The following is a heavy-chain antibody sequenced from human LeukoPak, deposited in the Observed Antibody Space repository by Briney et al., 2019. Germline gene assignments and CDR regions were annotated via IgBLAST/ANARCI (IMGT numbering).Heavy chain of an antibody. CDR3: AKVRIPTLVGYFDY. D-gene: IGHD3-10*01. CDR2: INSDGSST. CDR1: GFTFSSYW. V-gene: IGHV3-74*01. J-gene: IGHJ4*02. Sequence: GGSLRLSCAASGFTFSSYWMHWVRQAPGKGLVWVSRINSDGSSTSYADSVKGRFTISRDNSKNTLYLQMNSLRAEDTAVYYCAKVRIPTLVGYFDYWGQGTLVTVSS.